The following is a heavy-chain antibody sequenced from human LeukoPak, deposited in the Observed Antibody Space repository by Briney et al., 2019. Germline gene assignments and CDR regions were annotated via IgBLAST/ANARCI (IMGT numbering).Heavy chain of an antibody. V-gene: IGHV3-20*04. CDR2: INWNGGST. Sequence: GGSLRLSCAASGFTFSSYGMHWVRQAPGKGLEWVSGINWNGGSTGYTDSVKGRFTISRDTAKNSLYLQMNSLRAEDTALYYCARLSGPGSGWTTLDYWGQGTLVTVSS. CDR1: GFTFSSYG. CDR3: ARLSGPGSGWTTLDY. J-gene: IGHJ4*02. D-gene: IGHD6-19*01.